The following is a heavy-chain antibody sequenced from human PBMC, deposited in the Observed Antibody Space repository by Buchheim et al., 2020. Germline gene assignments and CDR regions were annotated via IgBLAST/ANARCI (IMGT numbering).Heavy chain of an antibody. D-gene: IGHD1-7*01. V-gene: IGHV4-59*01. J-gene: IGHJ6*03. CDR1: GGSISSYY. CDR2: IYYSGST. CDR3: ARVGYNWNSDSYYYYMDV. Sequence: QVQLQESGPGLVKPSETLSLTCTVSGGSISSYYWSWIRQPPGKGLEWIGYIYYSGSTNYNPSLKSRVTISVDTSKHQFSLKLSSVTAADTAVYYCARVGYNWNSDSYYYYMDVWGKGTT.